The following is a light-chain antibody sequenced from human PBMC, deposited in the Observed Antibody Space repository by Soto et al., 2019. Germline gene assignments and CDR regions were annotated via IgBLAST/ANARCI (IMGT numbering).Light chain of an antibody. V-gene: IGKV4-1*01. J-gene: IGKJ2*01. Sequence: DIVMTQSPDSLAVSLGERATINCKSSQSVLYSSNNKNYLAWYQQKPGQPPKLLIYWASTRESGVPDRFRGRGSGTDFTLTISSLQAEDVAVYYCHQYYTTPYTFGQGTKLEIK. CDR3: HQYYTTPYT. CDR2: WAS. CDR1: QSVLYSSNNKNY.